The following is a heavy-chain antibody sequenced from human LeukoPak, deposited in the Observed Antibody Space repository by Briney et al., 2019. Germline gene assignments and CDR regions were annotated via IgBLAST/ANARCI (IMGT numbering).Heavy chain of an antibody. CDR1: GFTFSSYA. V-gene: IGHV3-30-3*01. CDR2: ISYDGSNK. CDR3: ARTYYYDSSGYYYPIDY. D-gene: IGHD3-22*01. Sequence: GGSLRLSCAASGFTFSSYAMPWVRQAPGKGLEWVVVISYDGSNKYYADSVKGRFTISRDNSKNTLYLQMNSLRAEDTAVYYCARTYYYDSSGYYYPIDYWGQGTLVTVSS. J-gene: IGHJ4*02.